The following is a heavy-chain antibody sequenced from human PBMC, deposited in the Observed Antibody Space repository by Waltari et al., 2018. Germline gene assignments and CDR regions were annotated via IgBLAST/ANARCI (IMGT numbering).Heavy chain of an antibody. D-gene: IGHD5-18*01. J-gene: IGHJ4*02. CDR1: GGSFSGYY. Sequence: QVQLQQWGAGLLKPSETLSLTCAVYGGSFSGYYWSWIRQSPGKGLEWIGEINLSGSTNYNPSLKSRVTISVDTSKNQFSLKLSSVTAADTAVYYCARGLRPHLWPLGNWGQGTLVTVSS. CDR2: INLSGST. CDR3: ARGLRPHLWPLGN. V-gene: IGHV4-34*01.